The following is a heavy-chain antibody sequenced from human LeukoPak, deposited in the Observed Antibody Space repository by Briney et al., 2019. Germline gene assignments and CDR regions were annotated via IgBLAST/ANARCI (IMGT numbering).Heavy chain of an antibody. Sequence: ASVKVSCKASGYTFTSYGISWVRQAPGQGLEWMGWLSAYNGNTNYAQKLQGRVTMTTDTSTSTAYMELRSLRSDDTAVYYCARDQRVTIFGVGGTEQFDYWGQGTLVTVSS. V-gene: IGHV1-18*01. CDR1: GYTFTSYG. CDR2: LSAYNGNT. CDR3: ARDQRVTIFGVGGTEQFDY. J-gene: IGHJ4*02. D-gene: IGHD3-3*01.